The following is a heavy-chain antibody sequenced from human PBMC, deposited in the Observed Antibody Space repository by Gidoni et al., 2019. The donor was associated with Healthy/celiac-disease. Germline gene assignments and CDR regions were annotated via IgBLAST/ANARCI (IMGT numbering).Heavy chain of an antibody. CDR3: ARQGSSGYYPDAFDI. J-gene: IGHJ3*02. D-gene: IGHD3-22*01. CDR1: GSSFTSYW. Sequence: EVQLVQSGAEVKKPGESLRISCKGSGSSFTSYWISWVRQMPGKGLEWMGRIDPSDSYTNYSPSFQGHVTISADKSISTAYLQWSSLKASDTAMYYCARQGSSGYYPDAFDIWGQGTMVTVSS. CDR2: IDPSDSYT. V-gene: IGHV5-10-1*03.